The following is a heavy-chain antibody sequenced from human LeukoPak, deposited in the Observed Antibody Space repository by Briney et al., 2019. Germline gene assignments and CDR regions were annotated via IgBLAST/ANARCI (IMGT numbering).Heavy chain of an antibody. CDR1: GYTFTGCF. D-gene: IGHD5-18*01. CDR2: IDPNSDNI. V-gene: IGHV1-2*02. J-gene: IGHJ4*02. CDR3: ARSAYNYGYVYFDH. Sequence: ASVKVSCKASGYTFTGCFIHYVRQAPGQGLEWMGWIDPNSDNIRYSETFKDRVTMTRDTSTDTAYMELSWLRSDDTAVYYCARSAYNYGYVYFDHWGQGTLVIVSS.